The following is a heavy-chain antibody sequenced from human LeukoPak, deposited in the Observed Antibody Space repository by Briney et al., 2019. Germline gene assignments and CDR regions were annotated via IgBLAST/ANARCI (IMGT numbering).Heavy chain of an antibody. Sequence: PEGSLRLSCAASGFTVSSNYMSWVCQAPGKGLEWVSVIYSGGSTYYADSVKGRSTISRDNAKNSLYLQMSSLRAEDTAVYYCARDHHRRLYDSQARNTFDIWGQGTMVTVSS. D-gene: IGHD3-22*01. J-gene: IGHJ3*02. CDR2: IYSGGST. V-gene: IGHV3-66*01. CDR3: ARDHHRRLYDSQARNTFDI. CDR1: GFTVSSNY.